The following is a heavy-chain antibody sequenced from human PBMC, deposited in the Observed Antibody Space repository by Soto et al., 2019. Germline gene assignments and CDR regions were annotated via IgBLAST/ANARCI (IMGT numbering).Heavy chain of an antibody. CDR3: ARYRWVRGVTGYYYYGMDV. Sequence: PSETLSLTCTVSGGSISSGGYYWSWIRQHPGKGLEWIGYIYYSGSTYYNPSLKSRVTISVDTSKNQFSLKLSSVTAADTAVYYCARYRWVRGVTGYYYYGMDVWGQGTTVTVSS. CDR1: GGSISSGGYY. D-gene: IGHD3-10*01. J-gene: IGHJ6*02. CDR2: IYYSGST. V-gene: IGHV4-31*03.